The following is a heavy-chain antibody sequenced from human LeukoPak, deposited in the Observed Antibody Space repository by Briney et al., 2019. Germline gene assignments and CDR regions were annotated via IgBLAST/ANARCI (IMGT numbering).Heavy chain of an antibody. CDR2: ISSSGSTM. V-gene: IGHV3-11*01. D-gene: IGHD3-22*01. Sequence: GGSLRLPCAASGFTFSDYYMSWIRQAPGKGLEWVSYISSSGSTMFYVDSVKGRFTISRDNAKNSLYLQMNSLRTEDTAVYYCARDRGHYFDNSGYYTNWFDPWGQGTLVTVSS. CDR1: GFTFSDYY. CDR3: ARDRGHYFDNSGYYTNWFDP. J-gene: IGHJ5*02.